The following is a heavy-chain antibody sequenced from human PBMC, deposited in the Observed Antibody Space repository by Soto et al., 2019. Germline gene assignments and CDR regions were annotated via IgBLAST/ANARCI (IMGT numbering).Heavy chain of an antibody. D-gene: IGHD2-2*01. CDR2: INAGNGNT. CDR3: ARDQWPLGYCSSTSCYPTYYFDY. Sequence: ASVKVSCKASGYTFTSYSMHWVRQAPGQRLEWMGWINAGNGNTKYSQKFQGRVTITRDTSASTAYMELSSLRSEDTAVYYCARDQWPLGYCSSTSCYPTYYFDYWGQGTLVTVPQ. V-gene: IGHV1-3*01. J-gene: IGHJ4*02. CDR1: GYTFTSYS.